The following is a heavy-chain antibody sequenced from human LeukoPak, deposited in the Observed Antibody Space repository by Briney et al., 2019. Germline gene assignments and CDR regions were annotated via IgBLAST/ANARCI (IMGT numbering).Heavy chain of an antibody. D-gene: IGHD6-19*01. CDR3: AKDCSSGWSYDAFDI. CDR1: GFTFSSYA. J-gene: IGHJ3*02. Sequence: GGSLRLSCAASGFTFSSYAMSWVRQAPGKGLEWVAAISGSGGSTYYADSVKGRFTVSRDNSKNTLYLQMNSLRAEDTAVYYCAKDCSSGWSYDAFDIWGQGTMVTVSS. CDR2: ISGSGGST. V-gene: IGHV3-23*01.